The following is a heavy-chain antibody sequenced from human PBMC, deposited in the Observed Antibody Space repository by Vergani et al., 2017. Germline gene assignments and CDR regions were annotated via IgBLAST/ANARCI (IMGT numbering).Heavy chain of an antibody. D-gene: IGHD3-9*01. Sequence: QVQLVQSGAEVVKPGASVKISCKASGYTFTAYYIHWVRQAPEQGLEWVVVISPDGFSTFYAQKFQGRLTITRDTSTSTVYVEVTSLRSDDTAVYYCAREPPLTGFFDYWGQGTLVTVSS. CDR1: GYTFTAYY. CDR2: ISPDGFST. CDR3: AREPPLTGFFDY. V-gene: IGHV1-46*03. J-gene: IGHJ4*02.